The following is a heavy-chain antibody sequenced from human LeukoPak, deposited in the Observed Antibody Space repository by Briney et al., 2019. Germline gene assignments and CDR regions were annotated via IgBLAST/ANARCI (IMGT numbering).Heavy chain of an antibody. Sequence: GASVKVSCKASGYTFTSYAMNWVRQAPGQGLEWMGWINTNTGNPTYAQGFTGRFVFSLDTSVSTAYLQISSLKAEDTAVYYCARLVVAGPDYYYYYYMDVWGKGTTVTVSS. J-gene: IGHJ6*03. CDR1: GYTFTSYA. CDR3: ARLVVAGPDYYYYYYMDV. D-gene: IGHD6-19*01. CDR2: INTNTGNP. V-gene: IGHV7-4-1*02.